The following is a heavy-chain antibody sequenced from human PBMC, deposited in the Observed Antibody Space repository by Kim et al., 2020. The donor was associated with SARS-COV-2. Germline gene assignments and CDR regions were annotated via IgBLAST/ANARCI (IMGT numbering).Heavy chain of an antibody. CDR3: AKAPWSGPTT. CDR2: RT. J-gene: IGHJ5*02. V-gene: IGHV3-23*05. Sequence: RTYYADSVKGRFTISRDNSKNTLYLQMNNLTVADTALYYCAKAPWSGPTTWGQGTLVTVSS. D-gene: IGHD3-10*01.